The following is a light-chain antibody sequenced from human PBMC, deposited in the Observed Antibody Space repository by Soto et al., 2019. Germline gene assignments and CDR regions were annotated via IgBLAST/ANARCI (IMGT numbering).Light chain of an antibody. J-gene: IGKJ1*01. V-gene: IGKV1-5*01. CDR1: QSIISW. Sequence: DFQMTQSPSALSASVGDRVTITCRASQSIISWLAWYQQKPGTAPKLLIYDASSLESGVPPRFSGRGSGTEFTLTISSLQPDDSATYYCQQYNGYSRTFGQGPNVEI. CDR3: QQYNGYSRT. CDR2: DAS.